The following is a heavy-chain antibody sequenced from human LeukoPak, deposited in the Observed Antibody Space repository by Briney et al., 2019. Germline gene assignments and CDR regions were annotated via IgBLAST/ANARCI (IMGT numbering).Heavy chain of an antibody. D-gene: IGHD3-10*01. CDR3: ARHRNSMVRGVLGSWFDP. V-gene: IGHV5-51*01. CDR2: IYPGDSDT. CDR1: GYSFTSYW. J-gene: IGHJ5*02. Sequence: GESLKISCKGSGYSFTSYWIGWVRQMPGKGQEWMGIIYPGDSDTRYSPSFQGQVTISVDKSISTAYLQWSSLKASDTAIYYCARHRNSMVRGVLGSWFDPWGQGTLVTVSS.